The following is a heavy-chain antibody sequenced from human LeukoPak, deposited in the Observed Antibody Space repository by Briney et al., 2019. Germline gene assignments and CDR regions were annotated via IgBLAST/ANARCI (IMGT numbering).Heavy chain of an antibody. CDR3: ARDPSIAARFWYFDL. CDR1: GGSISSGSYY. D-gene: IGHD6-6*01. V-gene: IGHV4-61*02. J-gene: IGHJ2*01. CDR2: IYTSGST. Sequence: SETLSLTCTVSGGSISSGSYYWSWIRQPAGKELEWIGRIYTSGSTNYNPSLKSRVTISVDTSKNQFSLKLSSVTAADTAVYYCARDPSIAARFWYFDLWGRGTLVTVSS.